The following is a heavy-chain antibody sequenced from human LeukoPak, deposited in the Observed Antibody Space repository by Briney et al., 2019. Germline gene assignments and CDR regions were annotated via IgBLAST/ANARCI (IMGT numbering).Heavy chain of an antibody. CDR2: INHSGST. Sequence: SETLSLTCAVYGGPFSGYYWSWIRQPPGKGLEWIGEINHSGSTNYNPSLKSRVTISVDTSKNQFSLKLSSVTAADTAVYYCASLGSAVAGRFDPWGQGTLVTVSS. V-gene: IGHV4-34*01. CDR1: GGPFSGYY. J-gene: IGHJ5*02. D-gene: IGHD6-19*01. CDR3: ASLGSAVAGRFDP.